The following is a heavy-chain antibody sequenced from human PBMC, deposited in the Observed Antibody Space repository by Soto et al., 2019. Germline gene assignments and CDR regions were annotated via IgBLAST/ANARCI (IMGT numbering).Heavy chain of an antibody. J-gene: IGHJ2*01. D-gene: IGHD3-9*01. CDR3: ARESHDILTGPPWVWYFDL. CDR1: GGSFSGYY. CDR2: INDRGSI. V-gene: IGHV4-34*01. Sequence: QVQLQQWGAGPLRPVETLSLTCGVSGGSFSGYYWAWIRQSPGKGLEWIGEINDRGSINYNPSLKSRVGISVDTSKNHYSLNLRSVTAADTAVYDCARESHDILTGPPWVWYFDLWGRGTLVTVSS.